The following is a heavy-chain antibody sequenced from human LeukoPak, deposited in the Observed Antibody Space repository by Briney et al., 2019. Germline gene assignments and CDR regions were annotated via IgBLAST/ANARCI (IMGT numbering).Heavy chain of an antibody. D-gene: IGHD4-23*01. CDR2: INHSGST. CDR3: ARMALATVVIYYFDY. Sequence: SETLSLTCAVYGGSFSGYYWSWIRQPPGKGLEWIGEINHSGSTNYNPSIKSRVTISVDTSKNQFSLKLSSVTAADTAVYYCARMALATVVIYYFDYWGQGTLVTVSS. J-gene: IGHJ4*02. CDR1: GGSFSGYY. V-gene: IGHV4-34*01.